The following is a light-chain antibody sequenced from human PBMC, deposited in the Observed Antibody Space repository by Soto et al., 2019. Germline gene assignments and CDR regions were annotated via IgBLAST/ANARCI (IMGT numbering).Light chain of an antibody. CDR3: QQRYHWPPLT. J-gene: IGKJ4*01. CDR1: QSVVRY. Sequence: EIVLTQSPVTLSLSPGDTATLSCRASQSVVRYVAWYQQKPGQAPRLLIYDATIRASGIPARFSGSGSETDFSLTISSLETEDFGVYYCQQRYHWPPLTFGGGTKVEVK. V-gene: IGKV3-11*01. CDR2: DAT.